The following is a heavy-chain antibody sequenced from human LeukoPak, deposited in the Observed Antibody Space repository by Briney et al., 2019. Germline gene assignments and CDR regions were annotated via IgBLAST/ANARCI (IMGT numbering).Heavy chain of an antibody. V-gene: IGHV3-21*01. CDR3: ARFETVAAKPFEY. CDR2: ISSESNHI. CDR1: GYTFTSYD. J-gene: IGHJ4*02. D-gene: IGHD6-19*01. Sequence: SCKASGYTFTSYDINWVRQAPGMGLEWVSSISSESNHILYADSVKGRFTISRDNAKNSLYLQMNSLRAEDTAVYYCARFETVAAKPFEYWGQGALVTVSS.